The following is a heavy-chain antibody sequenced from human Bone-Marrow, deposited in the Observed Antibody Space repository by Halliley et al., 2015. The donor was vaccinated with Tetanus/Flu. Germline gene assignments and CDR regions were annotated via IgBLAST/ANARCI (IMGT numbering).Heavy chain of an antibody. D-gene: IGHD6-19*01. J-gene: IGHJ4*02. CDR2: LSSPGPP. V-gene: IGHV4-59*01. CDR3: TTGAGWLPDY. Sequence: KGLEWIGVLSSPGPPPYTPSLKSRVTISRDTSKNQFSLKLTSVTAADTAVYYCTTGAGWLPDYWGQGALVTVSS.